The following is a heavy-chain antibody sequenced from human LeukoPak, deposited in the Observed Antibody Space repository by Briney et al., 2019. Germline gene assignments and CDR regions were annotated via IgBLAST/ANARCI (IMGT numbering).Heavy chain of an antibody. J-gene: IGHJ4*02. CDR2: IFYSGST. CDR1: GGSISGHY. D-gene: IGHD1-26*01. Sequence: SSETLSLTCTVSGGSISGHYWSWIRQPPGKGLEWIGYIFYSGSTNYNPSLKSRVTISVDTSKNQFSLKLSFVTAADTAVYYCARGEWDLLFDYWGQGTLVTVSS. V-gene: IGHV4-59*11. CDR3: ARGEWDLLFDY.